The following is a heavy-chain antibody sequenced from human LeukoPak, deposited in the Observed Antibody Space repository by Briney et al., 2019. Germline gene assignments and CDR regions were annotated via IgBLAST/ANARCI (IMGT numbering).Heavy chain of an antibody. J-gene: IGHJ4*02. CDR1: GGSISSYY. CDR3: ARDVGGWLQFAL. D-gene: IGHD5-24*01. Sequence: SETLSLTCTVSGGSISSYYWSWIRQPPRKGLEWIGYVSYSGSTNYNPSLKSRVTVSVDTSKNQFSLKLSSVTAADTAVYYCARDVGGWLQFALWGLGTLVTVSS. CDR2: VSYSGST. V-gene: IGHV4-59*01.